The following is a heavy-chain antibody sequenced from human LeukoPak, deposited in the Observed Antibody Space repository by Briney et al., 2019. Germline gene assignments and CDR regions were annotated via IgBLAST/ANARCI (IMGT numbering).Heavy chain of an antibody. CDR3: ARLITYYYDSSGYYYQNWFDP. J-gene: IGHJ5*02. D-gene: IGHD3-22*01. CDR1: GYTFTSYG. Sequence: ASVKVSCKASGYTFTSYGISWVRQATGPGLELIVSISAYNCNTNYAQKLQGRVTMTTDTSTSTAYMELRSLRSDDTAVYYCARLITYYYDSSGYYYQNWFDPWGQGTLVTVSS. V-gene: IGHV1-18*01. CDR2: ISAYNCNT.